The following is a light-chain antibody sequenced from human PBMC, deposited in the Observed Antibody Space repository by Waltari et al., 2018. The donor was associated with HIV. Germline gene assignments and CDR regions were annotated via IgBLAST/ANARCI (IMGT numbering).Light chain of an antibody. V-gene: IGLV2-23*02. CDR2: EVT. CDR1: STDVGNFNL. Sequence: QSALTQPASVSGSPGQSITISCTGTSTDVGNFNLVSWYQQYPGKAPKLLIYEVTKRPSGASNRFSASKSGNTASLTISWLRAEDEADYYCYSYSDTSSSYVFGTGTKVTVL. J-gene: IGLJ1*01. CDR3: YSYSDTSSSYV.